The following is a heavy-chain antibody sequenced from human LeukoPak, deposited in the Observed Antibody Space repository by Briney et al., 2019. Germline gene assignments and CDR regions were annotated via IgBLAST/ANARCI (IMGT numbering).Heavy chain of an antibody. V-gene: IGHV5-51*01. J-gene: IGHJ4*02. CDR1: GYSFTSYW. CDR2: IYPGDSDT. Sequence: GESLKISCKGSGYSFTSYWIGWVRQMPGKGLEWMGIIYPGDSDTRYSPSFQGQVTIPADKSISTAYLQWSSLKASDTAMYYCARQGSGYYDSSGYYYFFDYWGQGTLVAVSS. D-gene: IGHD3-22*01. CDR3: ARQGSGYYDSSGYYYFFDY.